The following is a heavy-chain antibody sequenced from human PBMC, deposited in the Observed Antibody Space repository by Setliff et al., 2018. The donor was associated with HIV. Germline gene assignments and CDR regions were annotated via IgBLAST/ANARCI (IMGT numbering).Heavy chain of an antibody. D-gene: IGHD6-13*01. CDR3: TRAEQQLPYYYYYYGMDV. V-gene: IGHV4-34*01. J-gene: IGHJ6*02. CDR1: GGSFSGYY. CDR2: INHSGST. Sequence: PSETLSLTCAVYGGSFSGYYWSWIRQPPGKGLEWIREINHSGSTNYNPSLKSRVTISVDTSKNQFSLKLSSVTAADTAVYYCTRAEQQLPYYYYYYGMDVWGQGTTVTVSS.